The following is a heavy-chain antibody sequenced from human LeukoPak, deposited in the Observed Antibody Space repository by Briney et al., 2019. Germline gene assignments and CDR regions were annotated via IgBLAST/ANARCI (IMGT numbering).Heavy chain of an antibody. D-gene: IGHD6-19*01. CDR3: ARSRRIAVAGYYFDY. J-gene: IGHJ4*02. CDR2: ISSNGFI. Sequence: PGGSLRLSCVVSGFTFSVSGMDWVRQAPGKGLEWVSSISSNGFIYYADSVKGRFTISRDNAKNSLYLQMDSLSPEDTAVYYCARSRRIAVAGYYFDYWGQGTLVTVSS. V-gene: IGHV3-69-1*01. CDR1: GFTFSVSG.